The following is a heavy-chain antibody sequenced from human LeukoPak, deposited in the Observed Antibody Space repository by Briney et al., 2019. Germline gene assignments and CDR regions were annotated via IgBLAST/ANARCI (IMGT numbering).Heavy chain of an antibody. CDR3: ARSGVPAAIDWFDP. J-gene: IGHJ5*02. Sequence: SVKVSCKASGGTFSSYAISWVRQAPGQGLEWMGGIIPIFGTANYAQKFQGRVTITTDESTSTAYMELSSLRSEDTAVYYCARSGVPAAIDWFDPWGQGTLVTVSS. CDR2: IIPIFGTA. D-gene: IGHD2-2*01. CDR1: GGTFSSYA. V-gene: IGHV1-69*05.